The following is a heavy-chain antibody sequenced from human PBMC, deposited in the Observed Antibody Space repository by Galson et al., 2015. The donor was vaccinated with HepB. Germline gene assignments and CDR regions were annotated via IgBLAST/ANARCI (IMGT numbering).Heavy chain of an antibody. V-gene: IGHV3-21*01. CDR3: AGGALRDGYSYFDY. J-gene: IGHJ4*02. CDR1: GFTFSSYS. CDR2: ISSSSSSI. D-gene: IGHD4-17*01. Sequence: SLRLSCAASGFTFSSYSMNWVRQAPGKGLEWVSSISSSSSSIYYADSVKGRFTISRDNAKNSLYLQMNSLRAEDTGVYYCAGGALRDGYSYFDYWGQGTLVTVSS.